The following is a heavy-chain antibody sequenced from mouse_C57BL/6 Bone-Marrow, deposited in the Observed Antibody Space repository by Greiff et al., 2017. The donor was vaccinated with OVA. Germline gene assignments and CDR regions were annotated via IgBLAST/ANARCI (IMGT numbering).Heavy chain of an antibody. CDR3: ARPGDYDGDWFAY. D-gene: IGHD2-4*01. CDR1: GYTFTTYP. J-gene: IGHJ3*01. Sequence: QVHVKQSGAELVKPGASVKMSCKASGYTFTTYPIEWMKQNPGKSLEWIGNFHPYNDDTKYNEKFKGKATLTVEKSSSTVYLELSRLTADESAVYYCARPGDYDGDWFAYWGQGTLVTVSA. CDR2: FHPYNDDT. V-gene: IGHV1-47*01.